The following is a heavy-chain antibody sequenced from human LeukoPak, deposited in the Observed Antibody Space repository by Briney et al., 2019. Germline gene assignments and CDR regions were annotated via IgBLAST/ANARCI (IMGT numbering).Heavy chain of an antibody. CDR1: GFTFSSYA. V-gene: IGHV3-23*01. CDR3: AKDGTLWFGDRKFDY. D-gene: IGHD3-10*01. J-gene: IGHJ4*02. CDR2: ISGSGGST. Sequence: PGGSLRLSCAASGFTFSSYAMSWVRQAPGKGLERVSAISGSGGSTYYADSVKGRFTISRDNSKNTLYLQMNSLRAEDTAVYYCAKDGTLWFGDRKFDYWGQGTLVTVSS.